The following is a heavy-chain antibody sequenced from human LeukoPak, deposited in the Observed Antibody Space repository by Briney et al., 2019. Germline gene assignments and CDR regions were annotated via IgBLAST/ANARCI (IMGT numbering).Heavy chain of an antibody. D-gene: IGHD3-9*01. CDR2: INHSGST. V-gene: IGHV4-34*01. CDR3: ARGRAPPRYFDWLLEKAYYYYMDV. Sequence: PSETLSLTCAVYGGSFSGYYWSWIRQPPGKGLEWIGEINHSGSTNYNPSLKSRVTISVDTSKNQFSLKLSSLTAADTAVYYCARGRAPPRYFDWLLEKAYYYYMDVWGKGTTVTVSS. CDR1: GGSFSGYY. J-gene: IGHJ6*03.